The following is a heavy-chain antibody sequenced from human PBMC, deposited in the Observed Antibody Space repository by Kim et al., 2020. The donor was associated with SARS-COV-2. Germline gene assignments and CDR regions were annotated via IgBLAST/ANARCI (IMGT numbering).Heavy chain of an antibody. V-gene: IGHV3-74*01. Sequence: GGSLRLSCAASGFTFSSYWMHWVRQAPGKGLVWVSRINSDGSSTSYADSVKGRFTISRDNAKNTLYLQMNSLRAEDTAVYYCARDEGRDSSSWSFAWVNYYYGMDVSGQGTTVTVSS. D-gene: IGHD6-13*01. CDR2: INSDGSST. J-gene: IGHJ6*02. CDR3: ARDEGRDSSSWSFAWVNYYYGMDV. CDR1: GFTFSSYW.